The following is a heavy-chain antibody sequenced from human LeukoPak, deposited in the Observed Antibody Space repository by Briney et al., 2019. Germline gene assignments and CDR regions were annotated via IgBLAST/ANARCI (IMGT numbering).Heavy chain of an antibody. CDR3: ATDVNVEVRGVLKTGPFDY. CDR2: ISGNGGTT. Sequence: GGSLRLSCAASGFTFDDYAIHWVRQAPGKGLEWVSLISGNGGTTYYADSVKGRFTISRDNSKNSLYLQMNSLTTEDTALYYCATDVNVEVRGVLKTGPFDYWGQGTVVTVSS. J-gene: IGHJ4*02. D-gene: IGHD3-10*01. V-gene: IGHV3-43*02. CDR1: GFTFDDYA.